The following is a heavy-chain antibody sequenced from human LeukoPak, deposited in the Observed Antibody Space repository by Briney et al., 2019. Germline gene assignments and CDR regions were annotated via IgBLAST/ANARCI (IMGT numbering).Heavy chain of an antibody. V-gene: IGHV1-24*01. CDR2: FDPEDGET. D-gene: IGHD6-19*01. J-gene: IGHJ6*02. CDR3: ATPYSSGWPRGYYYYYGMDV. CDR1: GYTLTELS. Sequence: ASVKVSCKVSGYTLTELSMHWVRQAPGKGLEWMGGFDPEDGETIYAQKFQGRVTMTEDTSTDTAYMELGSLRSEDTAVYYCATPYSSGWPRGYYYYYGMDVWGQGTTVTVSS.